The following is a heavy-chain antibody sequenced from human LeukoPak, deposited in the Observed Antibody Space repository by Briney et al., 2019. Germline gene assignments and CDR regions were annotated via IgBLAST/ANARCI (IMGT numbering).Heavy chain of an antibody. V-gene: IGHV3-74*01. CDR3: AKDLTGSIDY. Sequence: PGGSLRLPCAASGFTFSSFLMHWVRQAPGKGLVWVSLINNDGSATRYADSVKGRFTISRDNAKNTLYLQMNSLRAEDTAVYFCAKDLTGSIDYWGLGTLVTVSS. J-gene: IGHJ4*02. D-gene: IGHD3-9*01. CDR2: INNDGSAT. CDR1: GFTFSSFL.